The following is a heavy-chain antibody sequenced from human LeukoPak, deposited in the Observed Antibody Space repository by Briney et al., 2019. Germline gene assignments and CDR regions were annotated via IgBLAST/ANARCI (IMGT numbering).Heavy chain of an antibody. CDR2: INHSGST. D-gene: IGHD2-15*01. V-gene: IGHV4-34*01. J-gene: IGHJ6*02. Sequence: SETLSLTCAAYDGSFSGYSWSWILQPPGKGLEWIGEINHSGSTNYNPSLKSRVTISVDTSKNQFSLKLSSVTAADTAVYYCARDSRTVDGMDVWGQGTTVTVSS. CDR3: ARDSRTVDGMDV. CDR1: DGSFSGYS.